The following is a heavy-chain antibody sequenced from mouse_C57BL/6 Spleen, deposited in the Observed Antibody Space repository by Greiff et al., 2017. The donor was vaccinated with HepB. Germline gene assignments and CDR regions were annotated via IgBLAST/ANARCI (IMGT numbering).Heavy chain of an antibody. CDR3: ASKEDYGSSHWYFDV. V-gene: IGHV1-26*01. CDR2: INPNNGGT. CDR1: GYTFTDYY. D-gene: IGHD1-1*01. J-gene: IGHJ1*03. Sequence: EVKLQHSGPELVKPGASVKISCKASGYTFTDYYMNWVKQSHGKSLEWIGDINPNNGGTSYNQKFKGKATLTVDKSSSTAYMELRSLTSEDSAVYYCASKEDYGSSHWYFDVWGTGTTVTVSS.